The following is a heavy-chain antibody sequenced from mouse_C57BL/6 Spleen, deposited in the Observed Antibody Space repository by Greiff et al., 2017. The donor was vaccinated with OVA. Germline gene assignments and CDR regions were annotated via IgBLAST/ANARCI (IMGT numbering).Heavy chain of an antibody. CDR3: ARHPGLDYDCDGGFAY. Sequence: EVHLVESGGDLVKPGGSLKLSCAASGFTFSSYGMSWVRQTPDKRLEWVATISSGGSYTYYPDSVKGRFTISRDNAKNTMYLQMSSLKSEDTAMYYCARHPGLDYDCDGGFAYWGQGTLVTVSA. D-gene: IGHD2-4*01. CDR1: GFTFSSYG. J-gene: IGHJ3*01. V-gene: IGHV5-6*01. CDR2: ISSGGSYT.